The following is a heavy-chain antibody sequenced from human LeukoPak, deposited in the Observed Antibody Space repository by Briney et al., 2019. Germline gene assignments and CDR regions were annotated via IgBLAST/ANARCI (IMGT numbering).Heavy chain of an antibody. V-gene: IGHV3-11*01. CDR1: GFTFSDYY. Sequence: GGSLRLSRAASGFTFSDYYMSWIRQAPGKGLEWVSYVISSVNTIYYADSVKGCFTISRDNAKTSLYLQMNSMRADDTAVYYCGRAVSGYSFDYWGQGTLVTVSS. D-gene: IGHD3-22*01. CDR3: GRAVSGYSFDY. CDR2: VISSVNTI. J-gene: IGHJ4*02.